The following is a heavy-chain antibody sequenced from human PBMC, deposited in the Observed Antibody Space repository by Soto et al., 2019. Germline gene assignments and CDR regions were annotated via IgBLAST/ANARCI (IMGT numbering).Heavy chain of an antibody. CDR2: IDWDDDK. D-gene: IGHD1-26*01. Sequence: SGPTLVNPTQTLTLTCIFTGFSLSTTEMCVSWIRQPPGKALEWLAPIDWDDDKYYSTSLKTRLTISKDTSKNQVVLTMTNMDPVDTATYYCARIPRRVYVGSTSYYYYGMDVWGQGTTVTVSS. CDR1: GFSLSTTEMC. CDR3: ARIPRRVYVGSTSYYYYGMDV. J-gene: IGHJ6*02. V-gene: IGHV2-70*01.